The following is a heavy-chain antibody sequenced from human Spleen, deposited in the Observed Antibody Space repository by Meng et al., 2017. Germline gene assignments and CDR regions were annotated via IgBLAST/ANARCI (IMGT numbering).Heavy chain of an antibody. Sequence: QVQLQPWGAGLLKPSETLSLTCAVYGESFSGYYWSWIRQPPGKGLEWIGGINNSGTTDYNPSLKSRVTMSVAASKKQFSLKLSSVTAADTALYYCRLAYCDSDCGDYWGQGTLVTVSS. V-gene: IGHV4-34*01. J-gene: IGHJ4*02. D-gene: IGHD2-21*02. CDR2: INNSGTT. CDR3: RLAYCDSDCGDY. CDR1: GESFSGYY.